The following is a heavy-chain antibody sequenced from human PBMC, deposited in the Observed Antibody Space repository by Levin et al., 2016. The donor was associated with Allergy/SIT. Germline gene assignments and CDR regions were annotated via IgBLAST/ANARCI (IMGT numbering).Heavy chain of an antibody. Sequence: GSLRLSCTVSGGSISSSIYYWGWIRQPPGKGLEWIGNIYHSGSTNYNPSLKSRVTISVDTSKNQFSLKLSSVTAADTAVYYCARGCFPDTAMEIRWFDPWGQGTLVTVSS. D-gene: IGHD5-18*01. V-gene: IGHV4-39*07. CDR1: GGSISSSIYY. J-gene: IGHJ5*02. CDR3: ARGCFPDTAMEIRWFDP. CDR2: IYHSGST.